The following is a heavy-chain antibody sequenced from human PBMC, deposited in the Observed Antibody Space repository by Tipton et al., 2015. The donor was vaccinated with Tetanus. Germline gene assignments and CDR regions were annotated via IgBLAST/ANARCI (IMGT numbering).Heavy chain of an antibody. D-gene: IGHD3-10*01. J-gene: IGHJ4*02. Sequence: SLRLSCTAPGFTFSDFYMGWIRQAPGKGLEWVSYLNPSGTSTYYADSVKGRFTISRDNTKNSLFLQMNNLGAEDTAVYYCAKDHLAPGLYFDSWGQGTLVTVSS. CDR1: GFTFSDFY. CDR2: LNPSGTST. V-gene: IGHV3-11*01. CDR3: AKDHLAPGLYFDS.